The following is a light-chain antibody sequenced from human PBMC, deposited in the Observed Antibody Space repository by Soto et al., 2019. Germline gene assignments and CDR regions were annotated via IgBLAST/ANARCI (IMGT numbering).Light chain of an antibody. Sequence: QSVLTQPPSTSGTPGQRVTISCSGSSSNIGSNHVYWYQQFPGMAPKLLMYRSDQRPNGVPDRFSGSKSGTSASLAISGLRSDDEADYDCSARDDSLSGVVFGGGTKLTVL. CDR2: RSD. V-gene: IGLV1-47*01. CDR1: SSNIGSNH. CDR3: SARDDSLSGVV. J-gene: IGLJ2*01.